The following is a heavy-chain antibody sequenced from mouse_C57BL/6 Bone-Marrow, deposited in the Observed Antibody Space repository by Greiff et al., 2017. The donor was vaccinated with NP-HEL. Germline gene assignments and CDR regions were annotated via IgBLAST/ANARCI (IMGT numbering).Heavy chain of an antibody. V-gene: IGHV5-17*01. Sequence: EVMLVESGGGLVKPGGSLKLSCAASGFTFSDYGMHWVRQAPEKGLEWVAYISSGSSTIYYADTVKGRFTISRDNAKNTLFLQMTSLRSEDTAMYYCARLLAWFAYWGQGTLVTVSA. CDR1: GFTFSDYG. D-gene: IGHD1-1*01. CDR3: ARLLAWFAY. CDR2: ISSGSSTI. J-gene: IGHJ3*01.